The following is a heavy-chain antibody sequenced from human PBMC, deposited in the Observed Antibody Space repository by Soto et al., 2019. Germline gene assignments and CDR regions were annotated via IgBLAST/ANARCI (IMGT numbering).Heavy chain of an antibody. Sequence: GASVKVSCKASGYTFTGYYMHWVRQAPGQGLEWMGWINPNSGGTNYAQKFQGWVTMTRDTSISTAYMELSRLRSDDTAVYYCARALRGGSYCSSTSCYGIYYYYYGMDVWGQGTTVTVSS. CDR1: GYTFTGYY. J-gene: IGHJ6*02. CDR2: INPNSGGT. D-gene: IGHD2-2*01. V-gene: IGHV1-2*04. CDR3: ARALRGGSYCSSTSCYGIYYYYYGMDV.